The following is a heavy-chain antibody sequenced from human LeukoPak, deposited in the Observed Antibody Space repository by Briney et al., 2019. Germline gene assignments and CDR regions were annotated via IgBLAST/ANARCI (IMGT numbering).Heavy chain of an antibody. Sequence: SETLSLTCTVSGGSISSSSYYWGWIRQPPGKGLEWIGSIYYSGSTYHNPSLKSRVTISVDTSKNQFSLKLSSVTAADTAVYYCARHEGWFDPWGQGTLVTVSS. CDR3: ARHEGWFDP. CDR2: IYYSGST. V-gene: IGHV4-39*01. CDR1: GGSISSSSYY. J-gene: IGHJ5*02.